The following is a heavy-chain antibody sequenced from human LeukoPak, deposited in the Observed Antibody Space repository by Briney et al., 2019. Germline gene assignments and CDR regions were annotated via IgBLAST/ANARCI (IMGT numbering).Heavy chain of an antibody. V-gene: IGHV4-34*01. J-gene: IGHJ5*02. CDR2: INHSGST. D-gene: IGHD1-26*01. CDR3: AREYPKGGSYRFDP. CDR1: GGSFSGYY. Sequence: SETLSLTCAVYGGSFSGYYWSWLRQPPGKGLEWIGEINHSGSTNYNPSLKSRVTISVDTSKNYFSLKLSSVTAADTAVYYCAREYPKGGSYRFDPWGQGTLVTVSS.